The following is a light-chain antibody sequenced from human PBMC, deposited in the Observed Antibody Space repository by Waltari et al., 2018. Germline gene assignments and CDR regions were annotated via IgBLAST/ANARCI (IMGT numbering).Light chain of an antibody. V-gene: IGKV3-11*01. CDR1: QSVGSY. CDR3: QQRSNWPPSIT. J-gene: IGKJ5*01. Sequence: ELVLTQSPANLSLSPGERATLSCRASQSVGSYLAWYQKKPGQAPRLLLSEASNRAIGIPGRFSGSGSGTDFTLTISSLEPEDFADYYCQQRSNWPPSITFGQGTRLEIK. CDR2: EAS.